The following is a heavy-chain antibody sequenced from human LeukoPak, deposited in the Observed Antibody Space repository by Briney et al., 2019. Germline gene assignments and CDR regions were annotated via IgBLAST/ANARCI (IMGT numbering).Heavy chain of an antibody. CDR3: ARDLHYYDSSGPGNP. CDR1: GFTVSSNY. CDR2: IYSGGST. Sequence: GGSLRLSCAASGFTVSSNYMTWVRQAPGKGLEWVSIIYSGGSTYYADSVKGRFTISRDNAKNSLYLQMNSLRAEDTAVYYCARDLHYYDSSGPGNPWGQGTLVTVSS. D-gene: IGHD3-22*01. J-gene: IGHJ5*02. V-gene: IGHV3-53*01.